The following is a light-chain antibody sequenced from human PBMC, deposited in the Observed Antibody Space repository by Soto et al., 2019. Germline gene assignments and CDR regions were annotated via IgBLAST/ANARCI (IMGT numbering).Light chain of an antibody. CDR3: QHYNSYSEA. V-gene: IGKV1-5*01. J-gene: IGKJ1*01. Sequence: IQSIQYPSTLSASVGDRVNITCRASQSMSSWLAWYQQKPGKAPKLLIYDASSLESGVPSRFSGSGSGTEFTLTISSLQPDDFATYYCQHYNSYSEAFGQGTKVDIK. CDR2: DAS. CDR1: QSMSSW.